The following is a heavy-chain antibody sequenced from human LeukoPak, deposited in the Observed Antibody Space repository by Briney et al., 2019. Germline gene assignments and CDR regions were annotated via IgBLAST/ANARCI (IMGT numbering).Heavy chain of an antibody. CDR3: ARVAYGSGSYYNIDPTWFDP. CDR2: IIPIFGTA. J-gene: IGHJ5*02. D-gene: IGHD3-10*01. Sequence: GASVKVSCKASGYTFISYGISWVRQAPGQGLEWMGGIIPIFGTANYAQKFQGRVTITADESTSTAYMELSSLRSEDTAVYYCARVAYGSGSYYNIDPTWFDPWGQGTLVTVSS. CDR1: GYTFISYG. V-gene: IGHV1-69*13.